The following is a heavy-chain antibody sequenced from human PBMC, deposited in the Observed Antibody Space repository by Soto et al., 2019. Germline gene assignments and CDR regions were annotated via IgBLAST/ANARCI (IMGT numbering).Heavy chain of an antibody. Sequence: ESGPTLVNPTQTLTLTCTFSGFSLSTSGMCVSWIRQPPGKALEWLARIDWDDDKYYSTSLKTRLTISKDTSKNQVVLTMTNMDPVDTATYYCARIAVAGKLRSDAFDIWGQGTMVTVSS. CDR1: GFSLSTSGMC. V-gene: IGHV2-70*11. D-gene: IGHD6-19*01. J-gene: IGHJ3*02. CDR3: ARIAVAGKLRSDAFDI. CDR2: IDWDDDK.